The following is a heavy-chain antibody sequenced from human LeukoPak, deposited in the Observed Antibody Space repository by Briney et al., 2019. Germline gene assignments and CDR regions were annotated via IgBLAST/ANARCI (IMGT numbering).Heavy chain of an antibody. CDR3: ARVWRYDILTGYYPY. D-gene: IGHD3-9*01. J-gene: IGHJ4*02. CDR2: INPNSGGP. CDR1: GYTFTGYY. Sequence: ASVNVSCKASGYTFTGYYMHWVRQAPGQGLEWMGWINPNSGGPNYAQKFQGRVTMIRDTSISTAYVELSRLRSDDTAVYYCARVWRYDILTGYYPYWGQGTLVTVSS. V-gene: IGHV1-2*02.